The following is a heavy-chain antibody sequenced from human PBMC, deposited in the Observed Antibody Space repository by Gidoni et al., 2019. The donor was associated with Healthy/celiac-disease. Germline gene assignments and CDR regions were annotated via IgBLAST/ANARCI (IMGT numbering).Heavy chain of an antibody. Sequence: QVQLQQWGAGLLKPSETLSLTCAVYGGSFSGYYWSWIRQPPGKGLEWIGEINHSGSTNYNPSLKSRVTISVDTSKNQFSLKLSSVTAADTAVYYCARVPLVAAAARGMDVWGKGTTVTVSS. J-gene: IGHJ6*03. D-gene: IGHD6-13*01. CDR2: INHSGST. CDR1: GGSFSGYY. V-gene: IGHV4-34*01. CDR3: ARVPLVAAAARGMDV.